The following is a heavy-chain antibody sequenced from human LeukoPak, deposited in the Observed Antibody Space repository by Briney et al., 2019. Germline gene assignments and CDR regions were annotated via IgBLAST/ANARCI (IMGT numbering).Heavy chain of an antibody. CDR2: IWYDGSNK. CDR3: ARTKDYNWFGP. Sequence: PGRSLRLSCAASGFTFSSYGMHWVRQAPGKGLEWVAVIWYDGSNKYYADSVKGRFTISRDNSKNTLYLQMNSLRAEDTAVYYCARTKDYNWFGPWGQGTLVTVSS. V-gene: IGHV3-33*01. CDR1: GFTFSSYG. J-gene: IGHJ5*02.